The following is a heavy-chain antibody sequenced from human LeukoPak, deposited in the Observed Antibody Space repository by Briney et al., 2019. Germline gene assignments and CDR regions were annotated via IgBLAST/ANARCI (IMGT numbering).Heavy chain of an antibody. D-gene: IGHD3-16*01. Sequence: ASVKVSCKASGYTFTTYRITWVRQAPGQGLEWMGWYSGFNDDTNYAQKFQGRVIMTTDKSTSTAYLELRSLTPDDTAVYYCARLSYEGECHWGQGTLVIVSS. CDR2: YSGFNDDT. CDR3: ARLSYEGECH. J-gene: IGHJ4*02. CDR1: GYTFTTYR. V-gene: IGHV1-18*01.